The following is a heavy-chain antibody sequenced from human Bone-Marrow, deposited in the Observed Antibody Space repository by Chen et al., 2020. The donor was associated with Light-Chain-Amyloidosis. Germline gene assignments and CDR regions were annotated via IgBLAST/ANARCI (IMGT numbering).Heavy chain of an antibody. CDR3: ARHIVWGAPDY. Sequence: EVQLVESGGGLVQPGWSLRLSCAASGFTFSDYWMSWVRQAPGKGLEWVANIKQDTSEKYYVDSVKCRFTISRDNAKDSLYLQMSSLRAEDTAMYYCARHIVWGAPDYWCQGTLVTVSS. V-gene: IGHV3-7*03. J-gene: IGHJ4*02. D-gene: IGHD3-16*01. CDR2: IKQDTSEK. CDR1: GFTFSDYW.